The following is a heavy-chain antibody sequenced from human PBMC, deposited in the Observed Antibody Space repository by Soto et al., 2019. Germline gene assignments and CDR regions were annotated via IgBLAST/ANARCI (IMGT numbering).Heavy chain of an antibody. CDR3: AKNGPEQTGWFLEWLWSAY. J-gene: IGHJ4*02. D-gene: IGHD3-3*01. CDR2: ISGSGGST. CDR1: GFTFSSYA. Sequence: GGSLRLSCAASGFTFSSYAMSWVRQAPGKGLEWVSAISGSGGSTYYADSVKGRFTISRDNSKNTLYLQMNSLRAEDTAVYYCAKNGPEQTGWFLEWLWSAYWGQGTLVTVSS. V-gene: IGHV3-23*01.